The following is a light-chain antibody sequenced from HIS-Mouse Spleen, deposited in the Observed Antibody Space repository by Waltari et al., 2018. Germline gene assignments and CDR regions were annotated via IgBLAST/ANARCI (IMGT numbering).Light chain of an antibody. CDR1: SSDVGGYTY. V-gene: IGLV2-8*01. CDR3: SSYAGSNNLGV. Sequence: QSALTQPPSASGSPGQSVTISCTGTSSDVGGYTYVSWYQQHPGKAHKLMIYEVSKRPSGVPDRFSGSKSGNTASLTVSGLQAEDEADYYCSSYAGSNNLGVFGGGTKLTVL. CDR2: EVS. J-gene: IGLJ2*01.